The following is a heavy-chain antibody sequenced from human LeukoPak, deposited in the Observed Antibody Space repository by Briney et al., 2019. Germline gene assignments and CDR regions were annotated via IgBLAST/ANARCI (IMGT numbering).Heavy chain of an antibody. CDR3: ARGGQWLAYYFDY. CDR2: ISSNGGST. V-gene: IGHV3-64*01. Sequence: GGSLRLSCAASGFTFSSYAMHWVRQAPGKGLEHVSAISSNGGSTYYANSVKGRFTVSRDDSKNTLYLQMGSLRAEDMAVYYCARGGQWLAYYFDYWGQGTLVTVSS. J-gene: IGHJ4*02. CDR1: GFTFSSYA. D-gene: IGHD6-19*01.